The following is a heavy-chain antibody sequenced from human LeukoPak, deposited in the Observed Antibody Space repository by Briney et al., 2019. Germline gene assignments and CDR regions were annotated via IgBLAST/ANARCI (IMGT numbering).Heavy chain of an antibody. Sequence: PSETLSLTCTVSGGSISSYYWSWIRQPPGKGLEWIGYIHYSGSTNYNPSLKSRVTISVDTSKNHFSLKLSSVTAADTAVYYCARTTEGYCRGRSCYSYYYYMDVWGKGTTVTVSS. CDR2: IHYSGST. CDR1: GGSISSYY. CDR3: ARTTEGYCRGRSCYSYYYYMDV. V-gene: IGHV4-59*01. J-gene: IGHJ6*03. D-gene: IGHD2-15*01.